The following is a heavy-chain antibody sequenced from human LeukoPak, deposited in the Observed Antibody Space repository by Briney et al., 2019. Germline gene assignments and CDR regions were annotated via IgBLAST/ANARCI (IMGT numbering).Heavy chain of an antibody. D-gene: IGHD2-15*01. CDR2: ISGSASST. J-gene: IGHJ4*02. CDR1: GFTFSNYA. Sequence: PGGSLRLSCAASGFTFSNYAMSWVRQAPGKGLEWVSAISGSASSTYYADSVKGRFTISRDNSKNTLYLQMNSLRADDTAVYYCARRDIVVVVSASDYWGQGTLVTVSS. V-gene: IGHV3-23*01. CDR3: ARRDIVVVVSASDY.